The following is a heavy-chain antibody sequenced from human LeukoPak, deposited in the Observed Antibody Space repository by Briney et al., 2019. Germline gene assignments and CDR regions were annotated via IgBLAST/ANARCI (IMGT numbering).Heavy chain of an antibody. Sequence: GGSLRLSCAASGFTFDDYAMHWVRQAPGKGLEWVSGISWNSGSIGYADSVKGRFTISRDNAKNSLYLQMNSLRAEDTALYYCAKGPSPQVRGAVYYFDYWGQGTLVTVSS. D-gene: IGHD3-10*01. V-gene: IGHV3-9*01. J-gene: IGHJ4*02. CDR1: GFTFDDYA. CDR2: ISWNSGSI. CDR3: AKGPSPQVRGAVYYFDY.